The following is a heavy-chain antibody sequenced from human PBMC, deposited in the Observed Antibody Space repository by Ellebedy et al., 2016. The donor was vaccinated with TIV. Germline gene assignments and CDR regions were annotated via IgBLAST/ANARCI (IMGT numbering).Heavy chain of an antibody. CDR2: ISSSSSPT. CDR1: GFTFSGYG. D-gene: IGHD5-12*01. J-gene: IGHJ4*02. Sequence: GESLKIPXAASGFTFSGYGMNWVRQAPGKGLEWISYISSSSSPTHYADSVKGRFTISRDNSKNTLYLEMNSLRAEDTAVYYCVRAPRGQYYFDYWGQGTLVTVSS. V-gene: IGHV3-48*01. CDR3: VRAPRGQYYFDY.